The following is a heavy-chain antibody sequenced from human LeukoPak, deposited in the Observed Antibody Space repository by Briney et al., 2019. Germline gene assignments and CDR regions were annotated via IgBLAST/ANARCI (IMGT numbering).Heavy chain of an antibody. CDR1: GFSFSTYA. Sequence: GGSLRLSCAASGFSFSTYAMSWVRQAPGQGLEWVSAISGSGKTYYPDSVKGRFTISGDNSKNTLFLQMNGLRAEDTAVYYCAKERDAKGYFDYWGQGTLVTVSS. V-gene: IGHV3-23*01. J-gene: IGHJ4*02. CDR3: AKERDAKGYFDY. CDR2: ISGSGKT.